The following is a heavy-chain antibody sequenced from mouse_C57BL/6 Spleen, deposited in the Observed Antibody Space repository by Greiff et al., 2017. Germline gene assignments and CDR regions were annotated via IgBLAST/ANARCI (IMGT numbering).Heavy chain of an antibody. J-gene: IGHJ3*01. V-gene: IGHV1-59*01. D-gene: IGHD1-1*01. Sequence: QVQLQQPGAELVRPGTSVKLSCKASGYTFTSYWMHWVKQRPGQGLEWIGVIDPSDSYTNYNQKFKGKDTLTVDTSSSTAYMQLSSLTSEDSAVYYCASGGYYGSSYVFAYWGQGTLVTVSA. CDR1: GYTFTSYW. CDR2: IDPSDSYT. CDR3: ASGGYYGSSYVFAY.